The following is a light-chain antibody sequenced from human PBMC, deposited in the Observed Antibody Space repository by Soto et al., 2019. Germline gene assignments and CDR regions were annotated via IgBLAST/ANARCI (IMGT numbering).Light chain of an antibody. CDR3: QVWDIMTDNYV. J-gene: IGLJ1*01. V-gene: IGLV3-21*04. CDR2: YDS. Sequence: SYELTQSPSVSVAPEKTATITCGGNNIGNKRVHWYRQKPGQAPVWLISYDSDRPSGSPERFSGSNSGNPATLTISRVEAGDEADYYCQVWDIMTDNYVFGSGTKVTVL. CDR1: NIGNKR.